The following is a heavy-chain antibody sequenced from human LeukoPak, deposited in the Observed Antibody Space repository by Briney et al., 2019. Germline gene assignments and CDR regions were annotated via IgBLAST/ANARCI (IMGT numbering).Heavy chain of an antibody. CDR2: VSGSAGST. V-gene: IGHV3-23*01. Sequence: TGGSLRLSCAASGFTFSSYAMSWVRQPPGNGMEWVSAVSGSAGSTYYADSVKGRFTISRDNSKNTLYLQMNSLRAEDTAVYYCAVSFYYYYMDVWGKGTTVTVSS. J-gene: IGHJ6*03. CDR1: GFTFSSYA. CDR3: AVSFYYYYMDV. D-gene: IGHD1-7*01.